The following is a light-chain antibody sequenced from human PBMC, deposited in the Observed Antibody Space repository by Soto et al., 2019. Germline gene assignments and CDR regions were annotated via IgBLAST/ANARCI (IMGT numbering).Light chain of an antibody. J-gene: IGLJ2*01. CDR2: DVS. Sequence: QSALTQPASVSGSPGQSITISCTGTSSNVGGYNYVSWYQHHPGKAPKLIIFDVSNRPSGVSSRFSGSKSGNTASLTISGLQAEDEADYYCTSYTSRSTLGVFGGGTKVTVL. V-gene: IGLV2-14*03. CDR3: TSYTSRSTLGV. CDR1: SSNVGGYNY.